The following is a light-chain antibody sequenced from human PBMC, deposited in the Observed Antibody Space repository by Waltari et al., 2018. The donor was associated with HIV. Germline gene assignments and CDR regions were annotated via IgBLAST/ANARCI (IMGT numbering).Light chain of an antibody. CDR3: QAWDRSTVI. CDR1: QLGQKS. J-gene: IGLJ2*01. Sequence: YELTQPPSVSVAPGQTAIIPCSGDQLGQKSAHWYQQKSGQSPVLLIYEDSKRRSGITERFSGSISGDTATLTISGTQAEDEADYHCQAWDRSTVIFAGGTKLTVL. CDR2: EDS. V-gene: IGLV3-1*01.